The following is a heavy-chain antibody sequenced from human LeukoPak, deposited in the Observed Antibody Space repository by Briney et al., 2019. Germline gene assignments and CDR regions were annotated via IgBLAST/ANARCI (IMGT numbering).Heavy chain of an antibody. CDR3: ARPYYYDSSGYFQE. CDR1: GGSFSGYY. Sequence: PSETLSLTCAVYGGSFSGYYWGWIRQPPGKGLEWIGSIYYSGSTYYNPSLKSRVTISVDTSKNQFSLKLSSVTAADTAVYYCARPYYYDSSGYFQEWGQGTLVTVSS. CDR2: IYYSGST. J-gene: IGHJ4*02. D-gene: IGHD3-22*01. V-gene: IGHV4-39*01.